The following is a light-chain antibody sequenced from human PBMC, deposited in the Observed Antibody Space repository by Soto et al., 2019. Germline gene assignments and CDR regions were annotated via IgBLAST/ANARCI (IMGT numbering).Light chain of an antibody. V-gene: IGKV3-15*01. J-gene: IGKJ1*01. CDR3: QQYNNWPQT. CDR1: QSLRSS. Sequence: TIMTQSPDSLSVSLVEIATLSCMASQSLRSSLAWYQQKPGQAPRLLIYDASTRATGIPARFSGSGSGTDFTLTISGLQSEDFAVYYCQQYNNWPQTFGQGTKVDIK. CDR2: DAS.